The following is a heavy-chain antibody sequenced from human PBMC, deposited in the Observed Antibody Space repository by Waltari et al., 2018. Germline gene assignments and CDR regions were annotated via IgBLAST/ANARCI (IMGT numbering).Heavy chain of an antibody. CDR3: ARVISSGWYGLTY. CDR2: INPNSGGT. Sequence: QVQLVQSGAEVKKPGASVKVYCKASGYTFTGHYIHWVRQAPGQGLEWMGWINPNSGGTNYAQKFQGRVTMTRDTSISTAYMELSRLRSDDTAVYYCARVISSGWYGLTYWGQGTLVTVSS. J-gene: IGHJ4*02. CDR1: GYTFTGHY. D-gene: IGHD6-19*01. V-gene: IGHV1-2*02.